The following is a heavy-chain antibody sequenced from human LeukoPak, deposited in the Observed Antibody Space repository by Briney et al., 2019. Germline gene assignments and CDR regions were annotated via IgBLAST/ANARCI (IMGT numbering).Heavy chain of an antibody. J-gene: IGHJ4*02. Sequence: PSETLSLSCTVSAGSISSYYWSWIRHPAGKGLEWIGRIYTSGSTNYNPSLKSRVTMSVDTSKNQFSLKLSSVTAADTAVYYYERDAAEEVADRTYYFDYWGQGTLVTVSS. CDR2: IYTSGST. V-gene: IGHV4-4*07. D-gene: IGHD6-19*01. CDR3: ERDAAEEVADRTYYFDY. CDR1: AGSISSYY.